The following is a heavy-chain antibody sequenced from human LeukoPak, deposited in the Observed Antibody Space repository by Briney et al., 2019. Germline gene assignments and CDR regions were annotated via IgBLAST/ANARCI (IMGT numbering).Heavy chain of an antibody. J-gene: IGHJ4*02. CDR3: ARELSSGWYVLARSGYYFDY. Sequence: GASVKVSCKASGYTFTGYYMHWVRQAPGQGLEWMGWISAYNGKTNYAQTLQGRVTMTTDTSTSTAYMELRSLRSDDTAVYYCARELSSGWYVLARSGYYFDYWGQGTLVTVSS. CDR1: GYTFTGYY. V-gene: IGHV1-18*04. D-gene: IGHD6-19*01. CDR2: ISAYNGKT.